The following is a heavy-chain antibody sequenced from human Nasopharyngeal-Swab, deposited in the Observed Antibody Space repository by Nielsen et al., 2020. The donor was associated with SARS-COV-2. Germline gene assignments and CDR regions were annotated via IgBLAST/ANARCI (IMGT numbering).Heavy chain of an antibody. J-gene: IGHJ5*02. CDR2: IDWDDDK. CDR3: ARGAWFGEFNWFDP. V-gene: IGHV2-70*01. D-gene: IGHD3-10*01. Sequence: WIRQPPGKALEWLALIDWDDDKYYSTSLKTRLTISKDTSKNQVVLTMTNMDPVDTATYYCARGAWFGEFNWFDPWGQGTPVTVSS.